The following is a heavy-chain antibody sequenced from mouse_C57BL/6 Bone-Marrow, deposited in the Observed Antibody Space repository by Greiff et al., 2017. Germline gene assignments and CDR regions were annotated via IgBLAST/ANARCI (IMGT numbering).Heavy chain of an antibody. J-gene: IGHJ1*03. CDR1: GFNIKDDD. CDR2: IAPENGDT. CDR3: ARFITTVVAYWYFDV. D-gene: IGHD1-1*01. V-gene: IGHV14-4*01. Sequence: VQLKESGAELVRPGASVKLSCTASGFNIKDDDMHWVKQRPEQGLEWIGWIAPENGDTEYASKFQGKATITADTSSNKAYMQLSSLTTEDSAIYYCARFITTVVAYWYFDVWGTGTTVTVSA.